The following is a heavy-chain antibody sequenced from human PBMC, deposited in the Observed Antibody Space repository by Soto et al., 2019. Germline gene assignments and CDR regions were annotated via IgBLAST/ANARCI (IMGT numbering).Heavy chain of an antibody. V-gene: IGHV4-34*01. CDR1: GGSFSGYY. CDR3: ARVPERPGIAAAGTEIPRGYFDY. D-gene: IGHD6-13*01. CDR2: INHSGST. Sequence: SETLSLTCAVYGGSFSGYYWSWIRQPPGKGLEWIGEINHSGSTNYNPSLKSRVTISVDTSKNQFSLKLSSVTAADTAVYYCARVPERPGIAAAGTEIPRGYFDYWGQGTLVTVSS. J-gene: IGHJ4*02.